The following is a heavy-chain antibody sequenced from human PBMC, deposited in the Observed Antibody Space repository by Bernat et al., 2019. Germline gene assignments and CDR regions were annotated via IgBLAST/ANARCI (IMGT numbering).Heavy chain of an antibody. CDR2: INSDGSST. CDR1: GFTFSSYW. V-gene: IGHV3-74*01. J-gene: IGHJ6*03. D-gene: IGHD5-18*01. CDR3: ARAALGDTAMAHYYYYMDV. Sequence: EVQLVESGGGLVQPGGSLRLSCAASGFTFSSYWMHWVRQAPGKGLVWVSRINSDGSSTSYADSGKGRFTNSRDNAKNTLYLQMNSLRAEDTAVYYCARAALGDTAMAHYYYYMDVWGKGTTVTVSS.